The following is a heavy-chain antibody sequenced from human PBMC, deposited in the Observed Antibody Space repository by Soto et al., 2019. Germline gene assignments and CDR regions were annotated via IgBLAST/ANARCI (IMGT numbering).Heavy chain of an antibody. CDR3: AREVEQQLVLFSDFVPYYYYYGMDV. D-gene: IGHD6-13*01. CDR1: GFTFSSYW. V-gene: IGHV3-7*05. CDR2: IKQDGSEK. Sequence: EVQLVESGGGLVQPGGSLRLSCAASGFTFSSYWMSWVRQAPGKGLEWVANIKQDGSEKYYVDSVKGRFTISRDNAKNSLYLQMNSLRAEDTAVYYCAREVEQQLVLFSDFVPYYYYYGMDVWGQGTTVTVSS. J-gene: IGHJ6*02.